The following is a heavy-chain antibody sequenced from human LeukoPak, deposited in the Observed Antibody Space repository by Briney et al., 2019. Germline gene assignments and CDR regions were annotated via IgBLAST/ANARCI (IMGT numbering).Heavy chain of an antibody. J-gene: IGHJ4*02. CDR1: GYTFTSYG. D-gene: IGHD5-18*01. Sequence: ASVKVSCKASGYTFTSYGISWVRQAPGQGLEWMGWINPNSGGTNYAQKFQGRVTMTRDTSISTAYMELSRLRSDDTAVYYCARDPGSGYSFLYYFDYWGQGTLVTVSS. CDR3: ARDPGSGYSFLYYFDY. V-gene: IGHV1-2*02. CDR2: INPNSGGT.